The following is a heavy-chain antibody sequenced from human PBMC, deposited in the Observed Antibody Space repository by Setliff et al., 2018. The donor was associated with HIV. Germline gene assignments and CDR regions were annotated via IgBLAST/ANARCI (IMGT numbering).Heavy chain of an antibody. CDR2: IYTSGNI. D-gene: IGHD4-17*01. CDR1: GGPIGSGSYY. Sequence: PSETLSLTCTVSGGPIGSGSYYWTWIRQPAGKGLEWIGRIYTSGNINYNPSLKSRVTISVDTSKNQFSLKLSSVTAADTAVYYCARVTAITTVTTTAGWFDPWGQGTLVTVSS. J-gene: IGHJ5*02. V-gene: IGHV4-61*02. CDR3: ARVTAITTVTTTAGWFDP.